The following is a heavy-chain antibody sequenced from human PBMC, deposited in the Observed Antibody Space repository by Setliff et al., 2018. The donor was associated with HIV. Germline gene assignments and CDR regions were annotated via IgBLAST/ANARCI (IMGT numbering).Heavy chain of an antibody. CDR1: GGTFSSYG. D-gene: IGHD3-10*01. CDR3: AKSHITMVRGDLWHDAFDI. Sequence: SVKVSCKASGGTFSSYGISWVRQAPGQGLEWMGGIIPIFGTANQAQKFQGRVTITADEYTSTAYMELSSLRSEDTAVYYCAKSHITMVRGDLWHDAFDIWGQGTMVTVSS. V-gene: IGHV1-69*13. CDR2: IIPIFGTA. J-gene: IGHJ3*02.